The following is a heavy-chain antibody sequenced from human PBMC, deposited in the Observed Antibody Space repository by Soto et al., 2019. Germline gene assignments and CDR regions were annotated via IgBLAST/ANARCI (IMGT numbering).Heavy chain of an antibody. Sequence: SETLSLTCTVSGGSISSSSYYWGWIRQPPGKGLEWIGSIYYSGSTYYNPSLKSRVTISVDTSKNQFSLKLSSVTAADTAVYYCARLSGRPPLFDYWGQGTLVTVSS. CDR1: GGSISSSSYY. CDR3: ARLSGRPPLFDY. J-gene: IGHJ4*02. CDR2: IYYSGST. D-gene: IGHD6-19*01. V-gene: IGHV4-39*01.